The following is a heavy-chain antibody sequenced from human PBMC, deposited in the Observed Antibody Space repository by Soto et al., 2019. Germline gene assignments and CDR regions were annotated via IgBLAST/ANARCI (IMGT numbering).Heavy chain of an antibody. CDR1: GFTYSGYG. Sequence: GWSLRLSFAASGFTYSGYGRNWVRQAPGKGLEWVSYISSSSSTIYYADSVKGRFTVSRDNAKSSLYLQMNSLRAEDTAVYYCTRDGDIVVVVAGMDVWGQGTTVTVSS. D-gene: IGHD2-15*01. CDR3: TRDGDIVVVVAGMDV. V-gene: IGHV3-48*01. J-gene: IGHJ6*02. CDR2: ISSSSSTI.